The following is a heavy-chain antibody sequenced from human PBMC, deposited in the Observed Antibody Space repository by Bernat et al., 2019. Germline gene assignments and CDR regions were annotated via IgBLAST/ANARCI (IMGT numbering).Heavy chain of an antibody. J-gene: IGHJ4*02. CDR2: ISNINYI. Sequence: EVQLVESGGGLVKPGGSLRLSCAASGFSFSSYSFNWVRQAPGKGLVWVSSISNINYIYYADSVKGRFTISRDNAKNSLHLQMNSLRAEDTAVYYCARASIPGGGDYWGQGTLVSVSS. CDR3: ARASIPGGGDY. CDR1: GFSFSSYS. D-gene: IGHD2-2*02. V-gene: IGHV3-21*01.